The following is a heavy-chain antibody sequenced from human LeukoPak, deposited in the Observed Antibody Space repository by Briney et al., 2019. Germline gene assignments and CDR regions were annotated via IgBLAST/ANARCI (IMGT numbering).Heavy chain of an antibody. V-gene: IGHV1-18*01. D-gene: IGHD2-2*02. J-gene: IGHJ6*03. CDR2: ISAYNGNT. CDR1: GYTFTSYG. CDR3: ARDVGYCSSTSCYKAPIYYYYYMDV. Sequence: ASVKVSCKASGYTFTSYGISWVRQAPGQGLEWMGWISAYNGNTNYAQKLQGRVTMTTDTSTSTAYMELRSLRSDDTAVYYCARDVGYCSSTSCYKAPIYYYYYMDVWGKGTTVTVSS.